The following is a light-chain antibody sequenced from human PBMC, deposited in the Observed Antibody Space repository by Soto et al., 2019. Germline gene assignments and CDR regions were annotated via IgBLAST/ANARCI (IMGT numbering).Light chain of an antibody. CDR1: SSDVGGYNY. Sequence: SVLTQPPSASGSPGQSVTISCTETSSDVGGYNYVSWYQHHPGKAPKLMIYEVSKRPSGVPDRFSGSKSGNTASLTVSGLQPEDEADYYCNSYAGSNNVVFGGGTKVTVL. J-gene: IGLJ2*01. V-gene: IGLV2-8*01. CDR3: NSYAGSNNVV. CDR2: EVS.